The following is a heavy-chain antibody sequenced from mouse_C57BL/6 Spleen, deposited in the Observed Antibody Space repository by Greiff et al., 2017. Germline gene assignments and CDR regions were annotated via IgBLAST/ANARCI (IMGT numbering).Heavy chain of an antibody. CDR1: VFSLSTSGMG. CDR3: ARRAEGTRGYFDY. CDR2: IYWDDDK. V-gene: IGHV8-12*01. J-gene: IGHJ2*01. D-gene: IGHD3-3*01. Sequence: QVTLKVSGPGILQSSQTLSLTCSFSVFSLSTSGMGVSWIRQPSGKGLEWLAHIYWDDDKRYNPSLKSRLTISKDTSRNQVFLKITSVDTADTATYYCARRAEGTRGYFDYWGQGTTLTVSS.